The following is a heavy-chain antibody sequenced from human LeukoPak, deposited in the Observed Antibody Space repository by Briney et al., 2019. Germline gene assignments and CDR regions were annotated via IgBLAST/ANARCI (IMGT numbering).Heavy chain of an antibody. J-gene: IGHJ4*02. D-gene: IGHD5-12*01. Sequence: SETLSLTCAVYGGSFSGYYWSWIRQPPGKGLEWIGEINHSGSTNYNPSLKSRVTISVDTSKNQFSLKLGSVTAADTAVYYCARESAYDSSLDYWGQGTLVTVSS. CDR1: GGSFSGYY. V-gene: IGHV4-34*01. CDR2: INHSGST. CDR3: ARESAYDSSLDY.